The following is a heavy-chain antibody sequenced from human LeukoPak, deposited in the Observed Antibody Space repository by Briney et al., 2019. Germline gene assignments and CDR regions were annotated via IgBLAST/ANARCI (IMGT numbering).Heavy chain of an antibody. V-gene: IGHV3-23*01. CDR2: ISGSGGST. J-gene: IGHJ4*02. CDR1: GFTFSSYA. D-gene: IGHD3-22*01. Sequence: KPGGSLRLSCAASGFTFSSYAMSWVRQAPGKGLEGVSAISGSGGSTYYADSVKGRFTISRDNSKNTLYLQMNSLRAEDTAVYYCAKYDSSGYYYRLPHYWGQGTLVTVSS. CDR3: AKYDSSGYYYRLPHY.